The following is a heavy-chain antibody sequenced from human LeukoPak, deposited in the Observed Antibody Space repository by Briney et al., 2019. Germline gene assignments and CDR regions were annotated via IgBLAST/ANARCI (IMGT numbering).Heavy chain of an antibody. CDR2: ISSSSTI. D-gene: IGHD3-22*01. V-gene: IGHV3-48*04. J-gene: IGHJ6*02. CDR3: ARAGPFDSSGYYYYYGMDV. CDR1: RFTFSSYG. Sequence: GGSLRLSCAASRFTFSSYGMNWVRQAPGKGLEWISYISSSSTIYYVDSVKGRFTISRDNAKNSLYLQMNSLTAEDTAMYYCARAGPFDSSGYYYYYGMDVWGQGTTVTVSS.